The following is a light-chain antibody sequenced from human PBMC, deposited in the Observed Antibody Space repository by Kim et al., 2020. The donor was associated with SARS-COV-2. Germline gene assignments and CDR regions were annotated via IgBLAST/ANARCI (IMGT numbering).Light chain of an antibody. V-gene: IGLV2-18*02. J-gene: IGLJ2*01. CDR1: SSDVGRYNR. Sequence: GQSVTISCTGTSSDVGRYNRVSWYQQPPGTAPKLMIYEVSHRPSGVPDRFSGSKSGNTASLIISGLQAEDEADYYCSSYTSRNTLVFGGGTQLTV. CDR2: EVS. CDR3: SSYTSRNTLV.